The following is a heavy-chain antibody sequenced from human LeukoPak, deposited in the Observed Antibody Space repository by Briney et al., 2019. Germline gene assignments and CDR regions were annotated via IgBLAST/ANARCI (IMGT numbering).Heavy chain of an antibody. V-gene: IGHV3-23*01. J-gene: IGHJ4*01. Sequence: GGSLRLSCAASGFTFSSYAMNWVRQAPGKGLEWVSTISASGGSTYYFVKGRFTISRDNSKNTLYLQMNSLRAEDTAVYYCAKGYFSSNNCKEAVFDYWGQGNLGTVSS. CDR1: GFTFSSYA. CDR3: AKGYFSSNNCKEAVFDY. D-gene: IGHD2-2*01. CDR2: ISASGGST.